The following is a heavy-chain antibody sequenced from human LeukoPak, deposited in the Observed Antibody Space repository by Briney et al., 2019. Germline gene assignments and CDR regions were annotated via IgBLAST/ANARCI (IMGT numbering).Heavy chain of an antibody. CDR3: AKQSNMASSWGFDP. J-gene: IGHJ5*02. V-gene: IGHV3-23*01. CDR2: ISGSGSST. D-gene: IGHD6-13*01. Sequence: GGSLRLSCAASGFTFSSYAMSWVRQAPGKGLGWVSSISGSGSSTYYADSVRGRFTISRDNSKNTLYLQMNSLRAEDTAVYYCAKQSNMASSWGFDPWGQGTLVTVSS. CDR1: GFTFSSYA.